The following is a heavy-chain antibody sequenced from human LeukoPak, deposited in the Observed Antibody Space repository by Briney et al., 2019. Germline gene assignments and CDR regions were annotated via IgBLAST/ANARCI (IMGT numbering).Heavy chain of an antibody. J-gene: IGHJ4*02. CDR1: GFTFTNYA. Sequence: PGGSLRLSCAASGFTFTNYAMSWVRQAPGKGLEWVSVISGSGDNTYYADSVKGRFTISRDNSKNTLYLQMNSLRAEDTAVYYCARDEYLWVVIQLGLFDYWGQGTLVTVSS. CDR3: ARDEYLWVVIQLGLFDY. CDR2: ISGSGDNT. D-gene: IGHD2-2*01. V-gene: IGHV3-23*01.